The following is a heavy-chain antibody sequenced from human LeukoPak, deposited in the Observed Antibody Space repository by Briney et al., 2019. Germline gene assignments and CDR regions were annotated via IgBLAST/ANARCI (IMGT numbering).Heavy chain of an antibody. CDR1: GGSISSYY. V-gene: IGHV4-4*09. CDR2: IYTSGST. CDR3: ATIQTGYDFWSGFQAYYYMDV. D-gene: IGHD3-3*01. Sequence: PSETLSLTCTVSGGSISSYYWSWIRQPLGKGLEWIGYIYTSGSTNYNPSLKSRVTISVDTSKNQFSLKLSSVTAADTAVYYCATIQTGYDFWSGFQAYYYMDVWGKGTTVTVSS. J-gene: IGHJ6*03.